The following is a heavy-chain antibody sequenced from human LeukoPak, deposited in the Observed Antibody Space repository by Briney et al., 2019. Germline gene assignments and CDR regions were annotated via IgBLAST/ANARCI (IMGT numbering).Heavy chain of an antibody. CDR1: GYTITSNY. CDR3: ARDQEGFDY. J-gene: IGHJ4*02. V-gene: IGHV1-46*01. CDR2: IYPRDGST. Sequence: ASVKVSCKASGYTITSNYIHWVRQAPGQGLEWMGMIYPRDGSTSYAQKFQGRVTVTRDTSTSTVHMELSGLRTEDTAVYYCARDQEGFDYWGQGTLVTVSS.